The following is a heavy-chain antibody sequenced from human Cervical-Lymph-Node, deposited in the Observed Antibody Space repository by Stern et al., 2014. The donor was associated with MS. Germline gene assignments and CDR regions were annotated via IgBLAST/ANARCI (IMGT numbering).Heavy chain of an antibody. CDR1: GFTFTSSA. CDR2: IVLGSGDP. Sequence: MQLVESGPEVKKPGTSVKVSCKASGFTFTSSAVQWVRQARGQRLEWIGWIVLGSGDPHYAQILQERVTITRDMSTSTAYMEVRSLRSEDTAVYYCAAGIRVPAAKHFDFWGQGTLVTVSS. D-gene: IGHD2-2*01. V-gene: IGHV1-58*01. CDR3: AAGIRVPAAKHFDF. J-gene: IGHJ4*02.